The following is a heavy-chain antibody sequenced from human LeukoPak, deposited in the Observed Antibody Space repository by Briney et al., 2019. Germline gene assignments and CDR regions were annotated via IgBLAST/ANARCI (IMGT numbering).Heavy chain of an antibody. CDR1: GFTFSSYW. V-gene: IGHV3-74*01. J-gene: IGHJ4*02. CDR2: ISTDGSST. D-gene: IGHD5-12*01. CDR3: ARDMWLRYQFDY. Sequence: GGSLRLSCAASGFTFSSYWMHWVRQAPGKGLVWVSRISTDGSSTSYADSVKGRFTISRDNAKNTLYLQMNSLRAEDTAVYYCARDMWLRYQFDYWGQGTLVTVSS.